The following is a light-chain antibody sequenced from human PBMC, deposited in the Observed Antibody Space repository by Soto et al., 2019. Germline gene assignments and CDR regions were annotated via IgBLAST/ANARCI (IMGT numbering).Light chain of an antibody. V-gene: IGKV3-20*01. CDR2: DTS. J-gene: IGKJ4*01. CDR1: QSVGRRY. CDR3: QYQGT. Sequence: IVLTQSPGTLSLSPGERATLSCRASQSVGRRYLAWYQQKPGQAPMLLIYDTSERASDIPDRFSGSGSGTDFPLTSSRLVPEDFEVYYCQYQGTFGGGTKVEIK.